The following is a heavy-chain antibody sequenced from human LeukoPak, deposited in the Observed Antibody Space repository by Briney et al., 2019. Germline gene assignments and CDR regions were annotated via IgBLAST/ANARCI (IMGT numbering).Heavy chain of an antibody. J-gene: IGHJ4*02. CDR1: GFTFSSYS. CDR2: ISSSSSTI. Sequence: GGSLRLPCAASGFTFSSYSMNWVRQAPGKGLEWVSYISSSSSTIYYADSVKGRFTISRDNAKNSLYLQMNSLRAEDTAEYYCARTGLLRFLEWLFNPFDYWGQGTLVTVSS. D-gene: IGHD3-3*01. CDR3: ARTGLLRFLEWLFNPFDY. V-gene: IGHV3-48*04.